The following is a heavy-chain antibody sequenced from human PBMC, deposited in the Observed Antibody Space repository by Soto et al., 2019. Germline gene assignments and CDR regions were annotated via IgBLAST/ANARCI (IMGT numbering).Heavy chain of an antibody. CDR1: GGSISSYY. D-gene: IGHD5-18*01. V-gene: IGHV4-59*01. CDR2: IYYSGST. J-gene: IGHJ6*03. Sequence: SETLSLTCTVSGGSISSYYWSWIRQPPGKGLEWIGYIYYSGSTNYNPSLKSRVTISVDTSKNQFSLKLTSVTAADTAVYYCAGGGYSYGYPYYYYYMDVWDKGTTVTVSS. CDR3: AGGGYSYGYPYYYYYMDV.